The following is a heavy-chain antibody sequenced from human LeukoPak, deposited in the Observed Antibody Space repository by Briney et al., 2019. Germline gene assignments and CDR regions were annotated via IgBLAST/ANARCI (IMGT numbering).Heavy chain of an antibody. J-gene: IGHJ6*02. CDR3: ARQGSSLNYYYYGMDV. D-gene: IGHD6-13*01. CDR2: IYYSGST. CDR1: GGSISSSSYC. V-gene: IGHV4-39*01. Sequence: SETLSLTCTVSGGSISSSSYCWGWIRQPPGKGLEWIGSIYYSGSTYYNPSLKSRVTISVDTSKNQFSLKLSSVTAADTAVYCCARQGSSLNYYYYGMDVWGQGTTVTVSS.